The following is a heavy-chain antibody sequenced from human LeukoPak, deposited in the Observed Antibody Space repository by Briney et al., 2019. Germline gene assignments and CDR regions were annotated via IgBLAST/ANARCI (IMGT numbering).Heavy chain of an antibody. V-gene: IGHV4-30-4*08. CDR3: ASETEETV. CDR1: GASISSGGYY. D-gene: IGHD1-14*01. Sequence: SETLSLTCTVSGASISSGGYYWRWIRQDPGKGLEWIGYMYYSGSTYYNPSLKSRVTISVDTSQNQFSLKLSSVTAADTAVYYCASETEETVWGQGTTVTVSS. CDR2: MYYSGST. J-gene: IGHJ6*02.